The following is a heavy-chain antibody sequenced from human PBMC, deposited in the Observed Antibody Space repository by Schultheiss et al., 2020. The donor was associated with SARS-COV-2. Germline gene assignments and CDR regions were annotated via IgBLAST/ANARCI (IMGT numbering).Heavy chain of an antibody. Sequence: SETLSLTCTVSGGSISSSSYYWGWIRQPPGKGLEWIGEINHSGSTNYNPSLKSRVTISVDTSKNQFSLKLSSVTAADTAVYYCASLSIVGADFDYWGQGTLVTVSS. CDR3: ASLSIVGADFDY. V-gene: IGHV4-39*07. CDR1: GGSISSSSYY. J-gene: IGHJ4*02. D-gene: IGHD1-26*01. CDR2: INHSGST.